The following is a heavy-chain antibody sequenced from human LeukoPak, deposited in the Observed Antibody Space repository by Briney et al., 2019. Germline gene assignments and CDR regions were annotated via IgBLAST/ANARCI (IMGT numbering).Heavy chain of an antibody. CDR3: ARGANVRPPCHLGY. CDR2: INPNSGGT. Sequence: ASVKVSCKASGYTFTGYYMRWVRQAPGQGLEWIGWINPNSGGTNYAQKFQGRVTMTRDTSISTAYMELSRLRSDDAAVYYCARGANVRPPCHLGYWGQGTLVTVSS. D-gene: IGHD3-16*01. J-gene: IGHJ4*02. CDR1: GYTFTGYY. V-gene: IGHV1-2*02.